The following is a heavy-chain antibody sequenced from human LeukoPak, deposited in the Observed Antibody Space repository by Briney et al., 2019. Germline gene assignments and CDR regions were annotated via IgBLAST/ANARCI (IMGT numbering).Heavy chain of an antibody. J-gene: IGHJ4*02. CDR2: IYYSGST. D-gene: IGHD5-12*01. CDR3: ARGKNSGYDLLSFDY. V-gene: IGHV4-30-4*01. Sequence: SETLSLTCTVSGGSISSGDYYWSWIRQPPGKGLEWIGYIYYSGSTYYDPSLKSRVTISVDTSKNQFSLKLSSVTAADTAVYYCARGKNSGYDLLSFDYWGQGTLVTVSS. CDR1: GGSISSGDYY.